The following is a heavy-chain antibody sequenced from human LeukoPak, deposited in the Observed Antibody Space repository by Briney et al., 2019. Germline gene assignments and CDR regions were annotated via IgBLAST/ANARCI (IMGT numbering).Heavy chain of an antibody. V-gene: IGHV3-66*01. J-gene: IGHJ4*02. CDR3: ARDSRGSSWFFDY. D-gene: IGHD6-13*01. CDR2: IYVGGAT. CDR1: GFNVSTNY. Sequence: GASLRLSCAVSGFNVSTNYVSWVRQAPGKGLEWVSLIYVGGATYYADSVKGRFTISRNNGKNSLYLQMNSLRVEDTAVYYCARDSRGSSWFFDYWGQGALVTVSS.